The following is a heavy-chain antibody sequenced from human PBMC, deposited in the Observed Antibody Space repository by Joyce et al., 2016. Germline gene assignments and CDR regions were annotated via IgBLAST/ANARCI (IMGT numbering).Heavy chain of an antibody. CDR1: GFTVTSNS. V-gene: IGHV3-53*01. Sequence: EVQLVESGGGLIQPGGSLRLSCAASGFTVTSNSMSWVRQAPGKGLGWVSVFYSGGNTFYADSVKGRFTISRDNSKNTLYLQMNSLRAEDTAVYYCARLKYTSGSYYTSDYWGQGSLVTVSS. J-gene: IGHJ4*02. CDR3: ARLKYTSGSYYTSDY. CDR2: FYSGGNT. D-gene: IGHD3-10*01.